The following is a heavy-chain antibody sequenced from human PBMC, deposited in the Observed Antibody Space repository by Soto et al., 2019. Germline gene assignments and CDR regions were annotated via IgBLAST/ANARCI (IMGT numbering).Heavy chain of an antibody. V-gene: IGHV3-30*03. CDR3: ATARCGTNCYTPDS. D-gene: IGHD2-8*01. Sequence: PGGSLRLSCAASGFTFSSYGFHWVRQAPGKGLEWVALISHDGSAKNYADSVTGRFTITRDNSRNTLYLQMSSLRVEDTAVYYCATARCGTNCYTPDSWGQGNMVTVSS. CDR1: GFTFSSYG. CDR2: ISHDGSAK. J-gene: IGHJ4*02.